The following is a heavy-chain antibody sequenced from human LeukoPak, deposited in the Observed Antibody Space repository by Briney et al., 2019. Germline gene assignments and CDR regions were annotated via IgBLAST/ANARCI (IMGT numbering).Heavy chain of an antibody. Sequence: PGGSLRLSCAASGFTFSSYAMHWVRQAPGRGLEWVALISYDGGNNFHADSVKGRFTISRDNSKNTLYLQMNSLRAEDTAVYYCAKEGEPAAKYNWFDPWGQGTLVTVSS. CDR1: GFTFSSYA. V-gene: IGHV3-30*04. D-gene: IGHD2-2*01. CDR2: ISYDGGNN. CDR3: AKEGEPAAKYNWFDP. J-gene: IGHJ5*02.